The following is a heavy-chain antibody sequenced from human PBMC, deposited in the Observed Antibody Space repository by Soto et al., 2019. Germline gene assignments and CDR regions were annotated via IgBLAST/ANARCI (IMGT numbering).Heavy chain of an antibody. Sequence: HPGGSLRLSCAASGFTFSSYAMHWVRQAPGKGLEYVSAISSNGGSTYYADSVKGRFTISRDNSKNTLYLQMGSLRAEDMAVYYCARSDSYGSGSPSYYYGMDVWGQGTTVTV. CDR1: GFTFSSYA. CDR3: ARSDSYGSGSPSYYYGMDV. V-gene: IGHV3-64*02. D-gene: IGHD3-10*01. CDR2: ISSNGGST. J-gene: IGHJ6*02.